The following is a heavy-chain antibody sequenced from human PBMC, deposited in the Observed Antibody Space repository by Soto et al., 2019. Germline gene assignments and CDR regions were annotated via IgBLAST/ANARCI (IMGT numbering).Heavy chain of an antibody. Sequence: SQTLSLTCVGSGDTVSSNSVAWNWVRQSPSRGLEWLGRTYYRSRWYSDYAVSVRSRIDINADTSKNQVSLQLNSVTPEDTAVYYCARSEEDSDYYYYGMDVWGQGTTVIASS. D-gene: IGHD2-15*01. V-gene: IGHV6-1*01. CDR3: ARSEEDSDYYYYGMDV. CDR2: TYYRSRWYS. CDR1: GDTVSSNSVA. J-gene: IGHJ6*02.